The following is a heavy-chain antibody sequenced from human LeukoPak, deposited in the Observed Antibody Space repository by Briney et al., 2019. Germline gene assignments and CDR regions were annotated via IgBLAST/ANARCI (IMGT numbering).Heavy chain of an antibody. CDR1: GFTFNNYA. D-gene: IGHD6-6*01. Sequence: GGSLRLSCTASGFTFNNYAMSWVRQAPGKGLEWFSAITASGGDTYHADSVTGRFTISRDNSKNTLYLQMNSLRVEDTALYYCAKRSSSSRPYFFDYWGQGTLVTVSS. CDR2: ITASGGDT. V-gene: IGHV3-23*01. CDR3: AKRSSSSRPYFFDY. J-gene: IGHJ4*02.